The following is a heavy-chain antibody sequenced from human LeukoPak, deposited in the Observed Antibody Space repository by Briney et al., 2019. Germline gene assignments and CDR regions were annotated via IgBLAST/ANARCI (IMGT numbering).Heavy chain of an antibody. J-gene: IGHJ4*02. CDR2: ISYDGSNK. D-gene: IGHD6-19*01. CDR1: GFTFSSYA. Sequence: PGGSLRLSCAASGFTFSSYAMHWVRQAPGKGLEWVAVISYDGSNKYYADSVKGRFTISRDNSKNTLYLQMNSLRAEDTAVYYCASGPAVAGTSYYFDYWGQGTLVTVSS. V-gene: IGHV3-30-3*01. CDR3: ASGPAVAGTSYYFDY.